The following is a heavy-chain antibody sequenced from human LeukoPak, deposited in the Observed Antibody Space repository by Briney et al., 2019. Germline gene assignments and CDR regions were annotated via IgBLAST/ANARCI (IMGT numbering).Heavy chain of an antibody. V-gene: IGHV3-21*01. CDR3: ARGGNYGDFFDY. CDR2: ISSSSSYI. J-gene: IGHJ4*02. CDR1: GFTFSSYS. D-gene: IGHD4-17*01. Sequence: GGSLRLSCAASGFTFSSYSMNWVRQAPGKGLESVSSISSSSSYIYYADSVKGRFTISRDNAKNSLYLQMNSLRAEDTAVYYCARGGNYGDFFDYWGQGTLVTVSS.